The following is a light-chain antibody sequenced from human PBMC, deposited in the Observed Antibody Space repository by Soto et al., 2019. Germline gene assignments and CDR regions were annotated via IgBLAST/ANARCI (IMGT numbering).Light chain of an antibody. J-gene: IGKJ1*01. CDR2: DAS. CDR1: QSVSSY. V-gene: IGKV3-11*01. Sequence: EIVLTQSLVTLSLSPGERATLSCLASQSVSSYLAWYQQKPGQAPRLLIYDASNRATGIPARFSGSGSGTDFTLTISSLEPEDFAVYYCQQRSNWPGTFGQGTKVHIK. CDR3: QQRSNWPGT.